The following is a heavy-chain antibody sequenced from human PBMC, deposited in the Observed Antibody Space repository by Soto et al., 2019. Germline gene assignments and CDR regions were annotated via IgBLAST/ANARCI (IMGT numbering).Heavy chain of an antibody. J-gene: IGHJ6*02. V-gene: IGHV1-69*06. CDR2: IIPIFGTA. CDR1: GGTFSSYA. CDR3: ARTYCTNGVCYWASMDV. Sequence: GASVKVSCKASGGTFSSYAISWVRQAPGQGLEWMGGIIPIFGTANYAQKFQGRVTITADKSTSTAYMELSSLRSEDTAVYYCARTYCTNGVCYWASMDVWGQGTTVTVSS. D-gene: IGHD2-8*01.